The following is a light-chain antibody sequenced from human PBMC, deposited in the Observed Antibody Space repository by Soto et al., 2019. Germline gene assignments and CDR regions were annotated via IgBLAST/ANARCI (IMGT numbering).Light chain of an antibody. CDR2: DVR. CDR3: SSYAGRYTYV. J-gene: IGLJ1*01. CDR1: SNDVGGYNY. Sequence: QSALTQPRSVSGSPGQSVTISCTGTSNDVGGYNYVSWYQHHPGKAPKLMMFDVRKRPSGVPDRFSGSRSGNTASLTISGLQEEDEADYYCSSYAGRYTYVFGTGTKLTVL. V-gene: IGLV2-11*01.